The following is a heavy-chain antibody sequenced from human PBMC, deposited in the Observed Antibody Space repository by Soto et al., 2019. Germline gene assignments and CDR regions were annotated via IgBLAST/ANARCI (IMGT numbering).Heavy chain of an antibody. D-gene: IGHD3-22*01. CDR2: IYYSGST. Sequence: QVQLQESGPGLVKPSETLSLTCTVSGGSISSYYWSWIRQPPGKGLEWIGYIYYSGSTNYNPSLKGRVTMSVDTSKNQFSLKLSSVTAADTAVYYCARQDSSGYDDWGQGTLVTVSS. CDR3: ARQDSSGYDD. J-gene: IGHJ4*02. V-gene: IGHV4-59*08. CDR1: GGSISSYY.